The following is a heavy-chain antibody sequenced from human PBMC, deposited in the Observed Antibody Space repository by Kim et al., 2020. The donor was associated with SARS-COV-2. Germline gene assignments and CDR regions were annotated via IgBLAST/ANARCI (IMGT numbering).Heavy chain of an antibody. D-gene: IGHD2-8*01. J-gene: IGHJ4*02. Sequence: NPSLKSRVTISVDTSKNQFSLKLSSVTAADTAVYYCASTQYCTNGVCYHYWGQGTLVTVSS. CDR3: ASTQYCTNGVCYHY. V-gene: IGHV4-34*01.